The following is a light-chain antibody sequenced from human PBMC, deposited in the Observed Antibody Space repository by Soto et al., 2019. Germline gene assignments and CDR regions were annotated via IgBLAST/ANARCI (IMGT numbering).Light chain of an antibody. CDR1: RSDIDGYNY. V-gene: IGLV2-14*03. J-gene: IGLJ1*01. CDR2: DAY. Sequence: QPALTQPAPVPGSPGQSITISCIGTRSDIDGYNYLSWHQQHPGKGDKLMIYDAYERPLGVSNRFLGSTSGNMASLTISGPQTEEEADSYCSSYTDDRSYVFGSGNKVT. CDR3: SSYTDDRSYV.